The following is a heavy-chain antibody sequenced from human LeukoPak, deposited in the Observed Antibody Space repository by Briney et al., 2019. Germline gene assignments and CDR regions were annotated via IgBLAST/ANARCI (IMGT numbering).Heavy chain of an antibody. CDR1: GYSFTSYW. Sequence: GESLKISCKGSGYSFTSYWIGVVRPMPGKGLEWRGIIYPGDPAPSSSPSFQGQVTISADKSISTAYLQWSSRKASDTAMYYCARHAGSSSWEYFDYWGQGTLVTVSS. J-gene: IGHJ4*02. D-gene: IGHD6-13*01. CDR2: IYPGDPAP. CDR3: ARHAGSSSWEYFDY. V-gene: IGHV5-51*01.